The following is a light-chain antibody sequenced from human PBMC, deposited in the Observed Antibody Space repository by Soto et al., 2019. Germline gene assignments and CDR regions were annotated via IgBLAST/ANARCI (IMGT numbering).Light chain of an antibody. V-gene: IGLV1-40*01. CDR1: SSNIGAGYD. CDR3: HSYDRSLSGSV. Sequence: QSVLTQPPSVSGAPGQRVTISCSGGSSNIGAGYDVHWYQQLPQTAPKLLIYGNIIRPSGVPDRFSGSKSGTSASLAITGLQAEDEADYYCHSYDRSLSGSVFGGGTKLTVL. CDR2: GNI. J-gene: IGLJ3*02.